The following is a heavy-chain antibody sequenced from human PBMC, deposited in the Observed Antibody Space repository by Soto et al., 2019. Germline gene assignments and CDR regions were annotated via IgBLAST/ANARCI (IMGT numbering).Heavy chain of an antibody. Sequence: SETLSLTCAVYGGSFSGYYWSWIRQPPGKGLEWIGEINPSGSTNYTPSLKSRVTISGDTPKNQFSLKLTSVTAADTAVYYCAKEAVRYFDWLLRFNWFDPWGQGTLVTVSS. CDR2: INPSGST. D-gene: IGHD3-9*01. CDR3: AKEAVRYFDWLLRFNWFDP. V-gene: IGHV4-34*01. CDR1: GGSFSGYY. J-gene: IGHJ5*02.